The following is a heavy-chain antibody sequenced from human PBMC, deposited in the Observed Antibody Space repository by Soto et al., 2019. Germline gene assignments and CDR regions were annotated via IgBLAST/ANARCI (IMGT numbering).Heavy chain of an antibody. V-gene: IGHV4-59*01. CDR1: GGSISSYY. CDR3: ARVPGYSGDDWGVDY. J-gene: IGHJ4*02. D-gene: IGHD5-12*01. CDR2: IYYSGST. Sequence: SETLSLTCTVSGGSISSYYWSWIRQPPGKGLEWIGYIYYSGSTNYNPSLKSRVTISVDTSKNQFSLKLSSVTAADTAVYYCARVPGYSGDDWGVDYWGQGNLVXV.